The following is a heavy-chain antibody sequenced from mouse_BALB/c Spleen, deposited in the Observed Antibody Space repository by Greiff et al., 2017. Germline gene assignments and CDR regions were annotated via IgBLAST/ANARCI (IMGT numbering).Heavy chain of an antibody. CDR2: ISSGGST. J-gene: IGHJ2*01. CDR3: ARDYGYGRGYFDY. CDR1: GFTFSSYA. Sequence: EVQVVESGGGLVKPGGSLKLSCAASGFTFSSYAMSWVRQTPEKRLEWVASISSGGSTYYPDSVKGRFTISRDNARNILYLQMSSLRSEDTAMYYCARDYGYGRGYFDYWGQGTTLTVSS. V-gene: IGHV5-6-5*01. D-gene: IGHD1-2*01.